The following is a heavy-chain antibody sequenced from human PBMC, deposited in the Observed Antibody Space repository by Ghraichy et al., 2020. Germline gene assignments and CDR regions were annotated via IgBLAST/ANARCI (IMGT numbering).Heavy chain of an antibody. J-gene: IGHJ5*02. CDR2: LNTDNGNT. CDR3: VRAADTYANNWFVP. V-gene: IGHV1-8*02. D-gene: IGHD2-2*01. CDR1: GYSFIGYD. Sequence: ASVKVSCKASGYSFIGYDINWVRQAPGQGLEWMGWLNTDNGNTGYAQKFRGRLTISMDASITTAYMELRSLTSEDTAVYYCVRAADTYANNWFVPWGQGTLVTVSS.